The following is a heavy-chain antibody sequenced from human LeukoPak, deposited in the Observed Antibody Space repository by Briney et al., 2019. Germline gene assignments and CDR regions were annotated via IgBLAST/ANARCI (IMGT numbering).Heavy chain of an antibody. CDR3: AKDSEATITPLSAFDI. J-gene: IGHJ3*02. D-gene: IGHD4-23*01. Sequence: PGGSLRLSCAASGFIFRNYAISWVRQAPGNGLEWVSSISGSGGSTYSADSVKGRFTISRANTDNTLYLQMNSLRADDTAMYYCAKDSEATITPLSAFDIWGQGTMVTVSS. CDR2: ISGSGGST. V-gene: IGHV3-23*01. CDR1: GFIFRNYA.